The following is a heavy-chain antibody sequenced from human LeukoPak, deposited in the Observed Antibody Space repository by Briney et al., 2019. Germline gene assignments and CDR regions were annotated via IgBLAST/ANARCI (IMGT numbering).Heavy chain of an antibody. CDR2: IYPGDSDT. J-gene: IGHJ4*02. CDR3: ARPIIGYGGDSAFDY. Sequence: GESLKISCQGSGYRFTSYWIGWVRQMPGKGLEWMGIIYPGDSDTRYSPSFQGQVTISADKSISTAYLLWSSLKASDTAMYYCARPIIGYGGDSAFDYWGQGTLVTVSS. D-gene: IGHD4-23*01. CDR1: GYRFTSYW. V-gene: IGHV5-51*01.